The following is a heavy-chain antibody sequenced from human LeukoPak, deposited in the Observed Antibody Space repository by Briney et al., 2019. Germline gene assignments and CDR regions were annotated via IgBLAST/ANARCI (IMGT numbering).Heavy chain of an antibody. J-gene: IGHJ4*02. D-gene: IGHD3-22*01. Sequence: SETLYLTCNMSGGSIGKYYWSWIRQPPGEGLEWIGNIYYSGSTNYNPSLESRVTISVDTSKNEFSLKMSSVTTADTAVYYCARSDSGGYYNEYWGQGALVTVSA. CDR3: ARSDSGGYYNEY. V-gene: IGHV4-59*01. CDR1: GGSIGKYY. CDR2: IYYSGST.